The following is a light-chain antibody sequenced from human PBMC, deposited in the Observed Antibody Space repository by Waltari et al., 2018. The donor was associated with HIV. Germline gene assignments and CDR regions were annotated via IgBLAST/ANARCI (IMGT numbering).Light chain of an antibody. CDR3: QVWDSGSDHV. CDR1: NIGNRD. V-gene: IGLV3-21*01. Sequence: SYVLTQPPSISVAPGKTAKITCGGNNIGNRDVHWDQQKAAQAPILVIYDDDDRPSGIPERFSGSNSENTATLTINRIEVGDEADYYCQVWDSGSDHVFGSGTTVTVL. CDR2: DDD. J-gene: IGLJ1*01.